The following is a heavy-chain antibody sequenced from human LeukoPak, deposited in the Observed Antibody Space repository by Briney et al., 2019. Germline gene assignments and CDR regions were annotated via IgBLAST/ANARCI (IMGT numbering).Heavy chain of an antibody. J-gene: IGHJ4*02. CDR2: INSDGSST. V-gene: IGHV3-74*01. CDR1: GFTFSNYW. Sequence: GGSLRLSCAASGFTFSNYWMHWFRQAPAKGLVWVSRINSDGSSTSYADSVKGRFTISRDNAKNTLYLQMNSLRAEDTAVYYCARGGGYSYGFFDYWGQGTLVTVSS. CDR3: ARGGGYSYGFFDY. D-gene: IGHD5-18*01.